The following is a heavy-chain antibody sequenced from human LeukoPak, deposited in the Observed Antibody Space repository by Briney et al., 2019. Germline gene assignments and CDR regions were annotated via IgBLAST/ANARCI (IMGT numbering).Heavy chain of an antibody. D-gene: IGHD6-19*01. Sequence: SETLSLTCSVSGFSITTGYYWAWIRQPPGKGLEWIGYIYHTGGTNYSPSLKSRITISVDTSENTFSLKLRSVTAADTAVYYCASLSVTGTPDDYWGRGTLVSVSS. V-gene: IGHV4-61*01. CDR3: ASLSVTGTPDDY. CDR1: GFSITTGYY. J-gene: IGHJ4*02. CDR2: IYHTGGT.